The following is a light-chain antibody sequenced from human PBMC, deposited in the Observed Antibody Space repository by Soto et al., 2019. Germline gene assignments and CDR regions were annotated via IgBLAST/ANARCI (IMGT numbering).Light chain of an antibody. V-gene: IGKV2-28*01. J-gene: IGKJ1*01. CDR1: QNLLLSTGYNY. CDR2: LGS. CDR3: MQALQTPRT. Sequence: DIVMAQSPLSLTVTPGEPASISCRSSQNLLLSTGYNYLDWYLQKPGQSPQLLIYLGSNRASGVPDKFSGSGSGTDFTLKITRVEAEDVGVYYCMQALQTPRTFGQGTKVEIK.